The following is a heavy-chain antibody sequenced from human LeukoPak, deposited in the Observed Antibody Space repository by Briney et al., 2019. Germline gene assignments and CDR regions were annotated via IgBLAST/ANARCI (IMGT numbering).Heavy chain of an antibody. CDR3: ARDKSGSYDRYMDV. J-gene: IGHJ6*03. D-gene: IGHD1-26*01. Sequence: GGSLRLSCAASGFTFDTYSMDWVRQAPGKGLEWVSSISSRSTYIYYADSVKGRFTISRDKANNSLHLQMNSLRAEDTAVYYCARDKSGSYDRYMDVWGTGTTVTVSS. CDR1: GFTFDTYS. V-gene: IGHV3-21*01. CDR2: ISSRSTYI.